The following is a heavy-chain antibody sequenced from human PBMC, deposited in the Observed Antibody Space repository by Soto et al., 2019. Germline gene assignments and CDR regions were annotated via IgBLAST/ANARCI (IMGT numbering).Heavy chain of an antibody. CDR1: GFTFSTYT. Sequence: EVQVVDSGGGLVKPGGSLRLSCAASGFTFSTYTINWVRQALGKGLEWVSSISSSSNYIYYADSLKGRFPISRDNAKHSLFLQMDSLRAEDTAVYYCARGYIAMNYWGQGTLVAVSS. V-gene: IGHV3-21*01. D-gene: IGHD3-22*01. CDR3: ARGYIAMNY. J-gene: IGHJ4*02. CDR2: ISSSSNYI.